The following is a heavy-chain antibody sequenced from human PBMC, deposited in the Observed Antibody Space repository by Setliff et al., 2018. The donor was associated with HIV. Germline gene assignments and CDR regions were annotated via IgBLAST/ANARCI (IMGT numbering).Heavy chain of an antibody. Sequence: PSETLSLTCTVSGGSISRDYWSWIRQPPGKGLEWIGYIHYSGSTNYNPSLKSRVTISVATSKNQFSLKLNSVTTADTAVYYCARSSTSSGYYGVTGYGMDVWGQGTTVTVSS. CDR1: GGSISRDY. V-gene: IGHV4-59*01. D-gene: IGHD3-22*01. J-gene: IGHJ6*02. CDR2: IHYSGST. CDR3: ARSSTSSGYYGVTGYGMDV.